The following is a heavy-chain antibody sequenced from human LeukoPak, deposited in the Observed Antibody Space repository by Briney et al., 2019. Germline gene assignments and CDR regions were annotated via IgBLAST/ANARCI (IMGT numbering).Heavy chain of an antibody. CDR2: FSGGGDT. CDR1: GFTFTRSA. Sequence: PGGSLRLSCAASGFTFTRSAMSWVRQAPGKGLEWVSAFSGGGDTYYADSAKGRFTISRDTSKNTLYLQMNSLGAEDTAVYYCAKEGLRYFDFDFWGQGTLVTVSS. CDR3: AKEGLRYFDFDF. V-gene: IGHV3-23*01. J-gene: IGHJ4*02. D-gene: IGHD3-9*01.